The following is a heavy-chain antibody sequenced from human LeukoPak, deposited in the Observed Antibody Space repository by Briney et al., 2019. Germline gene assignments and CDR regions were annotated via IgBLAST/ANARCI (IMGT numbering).Heavy chain of an antibody. CDR2: IYYSGST. D-gene: IGHD3-22*01. CDR1: GGSISYYY. J-gene: IGHJ3*02. CDR3: ARVKSSGYYIDAFDI. Sequence: SETLSLTCTVSGGSISYYYLSWIRQPPGKGLECIGYIYYSGSTNYNPSLKSRVTISVDTSKNQFSLKLSSVTAADTAVYYCARVKSSGYYIDAFDIWGQGTMVTVSS. V-gene: IGHV4-59*01.